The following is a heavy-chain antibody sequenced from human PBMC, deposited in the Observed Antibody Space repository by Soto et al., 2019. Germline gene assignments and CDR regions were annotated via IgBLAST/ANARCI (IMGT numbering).Heavy chain of an antibody. V-gene: IGHV3-66*01. CDR2: IFIGGTT. J-gene: IGHJ4*02. D-gene: IGHD3-22*01. Sequence: GGSLRLSCAASGFTVSSSQMTWVRQAPGKALEWVSLIFIGGTTQYAVSVKGRFTISRDYSRNTLFLQMNSLRAEDTAVYYCARDDYPYYDDSSGYHFDYWGQGALVTVSS. CDR3: ARDDYPYYDDSSGYHFDY. CDR1: GFTVSSSQ.